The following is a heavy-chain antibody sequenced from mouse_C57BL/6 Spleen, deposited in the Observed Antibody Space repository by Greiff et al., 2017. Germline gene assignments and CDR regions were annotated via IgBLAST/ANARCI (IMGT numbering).Heavy chain of an antibody. CDR1: GYTFTSYG. J-gene: IGHJ1*03. CDR3: ARSDGYYWYFDV. D-gene: IGHD2-3*01. Sequence: LVESGAELARPGASVKLSCKASGYTFTSYGISWVKQRTGQGLEWIGEIYPRSGNTYYNEKFKGKPTLTADKSSSTAYMELRSLTSEDSAVYFCARSDGYYWYFDVWGTGTTVTVSS. CDR2: IYPRSGNT. V-gene: IGHV1-81*01.